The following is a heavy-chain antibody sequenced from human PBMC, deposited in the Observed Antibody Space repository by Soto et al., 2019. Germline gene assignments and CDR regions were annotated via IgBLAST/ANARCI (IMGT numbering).Heavy chain of an antibody. Sequence: RGESLKISCKGSGYSFTSYWIGWVRQMPGKGLEWMGIIYPGDSDTRYSPSFQGQVTISADKSISTAYLQWSSLKASDTAMYYCARHKRRNDSSGYYHKVYYYYGMDVWGQGTTVTVSS. D-gene: IGHD3-22*01. CDR3: ARHKRRNDSSGYYHKVYYYYGMDV. J-gene: IGHJ6*02. CDR2: IYPGDSDT. V-gene: IGHV5-51*01. CDR1: GYSFTSYW.